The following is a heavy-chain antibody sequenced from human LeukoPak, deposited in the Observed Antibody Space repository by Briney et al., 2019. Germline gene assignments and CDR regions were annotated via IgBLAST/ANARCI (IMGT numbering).Heavy chain of an antibody. CDR3: AAASGSSFDY. Sequence: SVKVSCKASGGTSSSYAISWVRQAPGQGLEWMGGIIPIFATANYAQKFQGRVTITTEESTSTAYMELRSLRSEDTAVYYCAAASGSSFDYWGQGTLVTVSS. D-gene: IGHD3-3*01. J-gene: IGHJ4*02. CDR1: GGTSSSYA. CDR2: IIPIFATA. V-gene: IGHV1-69*05.